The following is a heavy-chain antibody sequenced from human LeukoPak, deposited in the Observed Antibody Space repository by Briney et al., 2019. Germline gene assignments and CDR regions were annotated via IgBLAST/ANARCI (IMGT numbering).Heavy chain of an antibody. Sequence: SETLSLTCTVSGGSISSYYWSWIRQPPGKGLEWIGYIYYSGSTNYNPSLKSRVTISVDTSKNQFSLKLSSVTAADTAVYYCARDGGDRVGMGDAFDIWGQGTMVTVSS. D-gene: IGHD1-26*01. CDR1: GGSISSYY. V-gene: IGHV4-59*01. J-gene: IGHJ3*02. CDR3: ARDGGDRVGMGDAFDI. CDR2: IYYSGST.